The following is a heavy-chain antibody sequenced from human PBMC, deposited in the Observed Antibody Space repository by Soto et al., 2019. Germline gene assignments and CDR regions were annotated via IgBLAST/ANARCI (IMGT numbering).Heavy chain of an antibody. CDR2: IIPIFGTA. CDR3: AKGTYDILTGYYDAFDI. V-gene: IGHV1-69*13. J-gene: IGHJ3*02. D-gene: IGHD3-9*01. Sequence: ASVKVSCKASGGTFSSYAISWVRQAPGQGLEWMGGIIPIFGTANYAQKFQGRVTITADESTSTAYMELSSLRSEDTAVYYCAKGTYDILTGYYDAFDIWGQGTMVTVSS. CDR1: GGTFSSYA.